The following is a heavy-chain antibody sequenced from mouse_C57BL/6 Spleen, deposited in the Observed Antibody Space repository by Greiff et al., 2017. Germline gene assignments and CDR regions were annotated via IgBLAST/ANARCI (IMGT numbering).Heavy chain of an antibody. D-gene: IGHD2-4*01. CDR3: ARSDDYDVGAY. Sequence: QVQLQQPGAELVKPGASVKLSCKASGYTFTSYWMHWVKQRPGRGLGWIGRIDPNSGGTTYNEQFKSKATLTVDKPASTAYLQLSSLTSEDSAVYYCARSDDYDVGAYWGQGTLVTVSA. CDR2: IDPNSGGT. J-gene: IGHJ3*01. CDR1: GYTFTSYW. V-gene: IGHV1-72*01.